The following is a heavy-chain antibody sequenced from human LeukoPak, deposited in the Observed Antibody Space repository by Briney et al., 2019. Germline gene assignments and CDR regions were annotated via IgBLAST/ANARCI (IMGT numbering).Heavy chain of an antibody. D-gene: IGHD2-2*01. J-gene: IGHJ4*02. CDR2: INPNGGGT. CDR3: ARGSRLQLHGY. Sequence: ASVKVSCKASGYTFSDYYIYWVRQAPGQGLEWMGWINPNGGGTKYAQKFQGRVIMTRDTSISTGYMELSRLRSDDTALYYCARGSRLQLHGYWGQRTLVTVSS. V-gene: IGHV1-2*02. CDR1: GYTFSDYY.